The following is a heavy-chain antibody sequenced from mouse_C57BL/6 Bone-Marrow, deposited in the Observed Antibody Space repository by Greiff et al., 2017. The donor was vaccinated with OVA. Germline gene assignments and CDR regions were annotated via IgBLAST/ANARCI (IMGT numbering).Heavy chain of an antibody. J-gene: IGHJ2*01. CDR2: IHPNSGSS. CDR3: ERGKQGRGYFDY. CDR1: GYTFTSYW. Sequence: VQLQQPGAELVKPGASVKLSCTASGYTFTSYWMHWVPQRPGQGLEWIGMIHPNSGSSNYTENFKSKATLTVDKSASSTYKQISSMTTEESAVNDCERGKQGRGYFDYWGQSTTRTVSS. D-gene: IGHD4-1*01. V-gene: IGHV1-64*01.